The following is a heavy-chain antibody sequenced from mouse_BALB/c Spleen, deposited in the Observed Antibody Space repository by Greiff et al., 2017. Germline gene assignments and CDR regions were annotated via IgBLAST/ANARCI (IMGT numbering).Heavy chain of an antibody. D-gene: IGHD3-3*01. CDR3: AREGGQDAMDY. CDR1: GFTFSDYG. Sequence: EVKLVESGGGLVQPGGSRKLSCAASGFTFSDYGMAWVRQAPGKGPEWVAFISNLAYSIYYADTVTGRFTISRENAKNTLYLEMSSLRSEDTAMYYCAREGGQDAMDYWGQGTSVTVSS. CDR2: ISNLAYSI. J-gene: IGHJ4*01. V-gene: IGHV5-15*02.